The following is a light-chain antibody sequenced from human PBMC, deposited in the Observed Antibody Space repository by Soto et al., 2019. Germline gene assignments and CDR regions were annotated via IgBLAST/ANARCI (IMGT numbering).Light chain of an antibody. J-gene: IGLJ2*01. Sequence: QSALTQPASVSGSPGQTITISCTGTSSDVGGYDYVSWYQKHPGKAPKLRIYNVRNRPSGVSNRFSGYKAGNTASLTISGLQAEDEAAYYCSSYTSSSTVVFGGGTKLTVL. CDR1: SSDVGGYDY. CDR3: SSYTSSSTVV. V-gene: IGLV2-14*01. CDR2: NVR.